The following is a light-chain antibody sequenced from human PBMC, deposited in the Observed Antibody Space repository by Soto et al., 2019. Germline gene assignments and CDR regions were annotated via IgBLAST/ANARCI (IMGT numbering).Light chain of an antibody. CDR1: TGAVTSSHY. CDR3: LLSYHGARYVL. Sequence: QAVVTQEPSLTVSPGGTVTLTCGASTGAVTSSHYPYWLQQKPGQAPRTLIYDTDNKHSWTPDRFSGSLLGDTAALTLSGAQAEEEADYYCLLSYHGARYVLFGGGTKLTVL. CDR2: DTD. V-gene: IGLV7-46*01. J-gene: IGLJ2*01.